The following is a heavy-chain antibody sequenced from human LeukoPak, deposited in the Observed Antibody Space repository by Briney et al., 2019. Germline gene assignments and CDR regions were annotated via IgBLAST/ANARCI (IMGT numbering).Heavy chain of an antibody. CDR3: ARDIVVVPAANDS. Sequence: PGGSLRLSCAASGFTFSSYAMSWVRQAPGKGLEWVSAISGSGGSTYYADSVKGRFTISRDNSKNTLYLQMNSLRAENTAVYYCARDIVVVPAANDSWGQGTLVTVSS. D-gene: IGHD2-2*01. CDR1: GFTFSSYA. CDR2: ISGSGGST. J-gene: IGHJ5*01. V-gene: IGHV3-23*01.